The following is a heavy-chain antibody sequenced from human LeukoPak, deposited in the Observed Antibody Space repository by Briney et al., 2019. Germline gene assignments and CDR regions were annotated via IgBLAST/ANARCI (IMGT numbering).Heavy chain of an antibody. CDR1: GFTFNNAR. J-gene: IGHJ5*02. D-gene: IGHD3-16*01. CDR2: IKSNTDGGTT. Sequence: GGSLRLSCVASGFTFNNARMTWVRQAPGKGLEWVGRIKSNTDGGTTDYAAPVKDRFTISRDDSKNTLYLQMNSLKTEDTAVYYCTIAVVGVTVWFDPWGQGTLVTVSS. CDR3: TIAVVGVTVWFDP. V-gene: IGHV3-15*01.